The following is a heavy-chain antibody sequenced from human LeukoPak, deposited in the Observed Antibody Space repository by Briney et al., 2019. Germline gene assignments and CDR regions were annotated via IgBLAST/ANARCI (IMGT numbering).Heavy chain of an antibody. Sequence: SETLSLTCAVSGYSISSGYYWGWIRPPPGKGLEWIGSIYHSGSTYYNPSLKRRVTISGDTSKNQFSLKLSSVTAADTAVYYCARHRGFDYGDYELDYWGQGTLVTVSS. CDR1: GYSISSGYY. CDR2: IYHSGST. CDR3: ARHRGFDYGDYELDY. D-gene: IGHD4-17*01. V-gene: IGHV4-38-2*01. J-gene: IGHJ4*02.